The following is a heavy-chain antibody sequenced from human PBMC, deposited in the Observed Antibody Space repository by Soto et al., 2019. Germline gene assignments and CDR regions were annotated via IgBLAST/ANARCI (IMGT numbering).Heavy chain of an antibody. CDR3: ASTMITMGGVIVIEY. V-gene: IGHV4-30-4*01. J-gene: IGHJ4*02. CDR1: GDSISSGDYY. D-gene: IGHD3-16*02. CDR2: IYYSGST. Sequence: SETLSLTYTVSGDSISSGDYYWSWIRQPPGKGLEWIGNIYYSGSTYYNPSLKSRGTISADTSKNQFSLKLSSVTATDTAVYYCASTMITMGGVIVIEYWGQGTLVTVSS.